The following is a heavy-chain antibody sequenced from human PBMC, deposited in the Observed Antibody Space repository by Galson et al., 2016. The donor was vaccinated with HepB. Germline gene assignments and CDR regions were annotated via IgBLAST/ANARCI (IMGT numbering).Heavy chain of an antibody. Sequence: SLRLSCAASGFIFSSYALHWVRQAPGKGLEWVAVISYDGTYKYYADSVKGRFTISRDNSKNSLFLQMNSLRAEDTAIYYCAGDGGNQWLVGTFDYWGQGALVTGSS. D-gene: IGHD6-19*01. CDR3: AGDGGNQWLVGTFDY. CDR1: GFIFSSYA. V-gene: IGHV3-30-3*01. CDR2: ISYDGTYK. J-gene: IGHJ4*02.